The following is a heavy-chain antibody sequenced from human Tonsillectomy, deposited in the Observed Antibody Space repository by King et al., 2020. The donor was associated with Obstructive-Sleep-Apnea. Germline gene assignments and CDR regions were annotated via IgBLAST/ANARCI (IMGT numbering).Heavy chain of an antibody. V-gene: IGHV4-59*08. Sequence: MQLQESGPGLMKPSETLSLTCNVSGGPISTYYWSWIRQPPGKGLEWIGNIYYSGRTNYNPSLQSRVTISVETSKDQFSLNRSSVTAADTAVYYCARREGNYGKFDYWGQGTLVTGSS. D-gene: IGHD1-7*01. CDR3: ARREGNYGKFDY. CDR2: IYYSGRT. J-gene: IGHJ4*02. CDR1: GGPISTYY.